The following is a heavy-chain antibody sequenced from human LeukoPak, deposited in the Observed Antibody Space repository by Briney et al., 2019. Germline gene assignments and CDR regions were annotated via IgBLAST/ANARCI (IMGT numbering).Heavy chain of an antibody. J-gene: IGHJ6*03. Sequence: ASVKVSCKASGYTFTGYYMHWVRQAPGQGLEWMGWINPNSGGTNYAQKFQGRVTMTRDTSISTAYMELSRLRSDDTAVYYCARDQRITIFGVVIDHYYYYYMDVWGKGTTVTVSS. D-gene: IGHD3-3*01. CDR3: ARDQRITIFGVVIDHYYYYYMDV. CDR1: GYTFTGYY. CDR2: INPNSGGT. V-gene: IGHV1-2*02.